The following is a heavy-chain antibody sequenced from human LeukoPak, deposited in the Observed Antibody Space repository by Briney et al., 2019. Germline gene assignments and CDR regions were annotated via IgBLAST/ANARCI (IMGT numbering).Heavy chain of an antibody. V-gene: IGHV1-69*13. D-gene: IGHD6-19*01. CDR1: VGTFSSYV. Sequence: ASVKVSCKASVGTFSSYVISWVRQAPGQGLEWMGEIIPIFGTANYAQKFQGRVTITADESTSTAYMELSSLRSEDTAVYYCATGRQWLVRRYYYYGMDVWGKGTTVTVSS. CDR3: ATGRQWLVRRYYYYGMDV. CDR2: IIPIFGTA. J-gene: IGHJ6*04.